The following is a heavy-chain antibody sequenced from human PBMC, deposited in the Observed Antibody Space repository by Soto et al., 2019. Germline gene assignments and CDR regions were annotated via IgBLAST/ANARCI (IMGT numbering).Heavy chain of an antibody. CDR2: MFHSGST. CDR3: VMSPGWYKTDS. CDR1: GDSVITDRW. D-gene: IGHD6-19*01. J-gene: IGHJ4*02. Sequence: SETLSLTCTVSGDSVITDRWWGWVRQSPGKGLEWMWDMFHSGSTNFSPSLESRLTLSVDRSKNQFSLKMHSVTAADTAVYFAVMSPGWYKTDSWRQGIFVTVSX. V-gene: IGHV4-4*02.